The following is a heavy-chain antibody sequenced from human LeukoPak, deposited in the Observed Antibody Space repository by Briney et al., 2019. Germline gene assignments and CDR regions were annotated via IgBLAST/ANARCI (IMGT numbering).Heavy chain of an antibody. J-gene: IGHJ4*02. Sequence: ASVKLSCKASGYTFTGYYMHWVRQAPGQGLEWMGWINPNSGGTNYAQKFQGRVTMTRDTSISTAYMELSRVRSDDTAVYYCARGVMITFGGVIVNDYWGQGTLVTVSS. D-gene: IGHD3-16*02. V-gene: IGHV1-2*02. CDR1: GYTFTGYY. CDR2: INPNSGGT. CDR3: ARGVMITFGGVIVNDY.